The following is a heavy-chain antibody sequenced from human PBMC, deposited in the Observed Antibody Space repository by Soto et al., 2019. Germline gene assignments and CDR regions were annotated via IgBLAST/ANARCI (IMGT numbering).Heavy chain of an antibody. CDR2: IYYSGST. D-gene: IGHD3-3*01. J-gene: IGHJ4*02. Sequence: SETLSLTCTVSGGSISSSSYYWGWIRQPPGKGLEWIGSIYYSGSTYYNPSLKRRVTISVDTSKNQFSLKLSSVTAADTAVYYCASYYDFWSGFDYWGQGTLVTVSS. CDR3: ASYYDFWSGFDY. V-gene: IGHV4-39*01. CDR1: GGSISSSSYY.